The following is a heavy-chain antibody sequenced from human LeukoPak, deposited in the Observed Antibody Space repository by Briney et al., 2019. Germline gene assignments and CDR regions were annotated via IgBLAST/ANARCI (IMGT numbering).Heavy chain of an antibody. V-gene: IGHV3-30*02. CDR1: GFTFSSYG. J-gene: IGHJ4*02. CDR3: GKGGGEYCSSTSCPVDY. CDR2: IRYDGSNK. D-gene: IGHD2-2*01. Sequence: PGGSLRLSCAASGFTFSSYGMHWVRQAPGKGLEWVAFIRYDGSNKYYADSVKGRFTISRDNSKNTLYLQMNSLRAEDTAVYYWGKGGGEYCSSTSCPVDYWGQGTLVTVSS.